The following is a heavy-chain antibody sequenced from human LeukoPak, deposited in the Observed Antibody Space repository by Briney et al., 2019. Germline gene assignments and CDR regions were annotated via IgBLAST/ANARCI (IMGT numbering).Heavy chain of an antibody. D-gene: IGHD3-9*01. CDR1: GGSISSTNYY. Sequence: PSETLSLTCTVSGGSISSTNYYWAWIRQPPGKGLEWIGNIYYSGSTYYNPSLNSRITISIDTSKSRFSLRLSSVTAADTAVFFCARLPQRSDLLISYASSFDSWGQGTLVTVSS. CDR2: IYYSGST. J-gene: IGHJ4*02. CDR3: ARLPQRSDLLISYASSFDS. V-gene: IGHV4-39*02.